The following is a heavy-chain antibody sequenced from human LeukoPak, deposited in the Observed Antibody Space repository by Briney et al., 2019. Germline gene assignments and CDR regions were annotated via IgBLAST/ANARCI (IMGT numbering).Heavy chain of an antibody. CDR3: FDS. CDR1: SGSLRNYY. V-gene: IGHV4-59*01. CDR2: IFFSGDA. D-gene: IGHD2-8*02. J-gene: IGHJ4*02. Sequence: SETPSLTCIVSSGSLRNYYWSWIRQPPGKGQERIGYIFFSGDAKHNPSHQSRVTISIDTANKFSLKLASVTAADTAVSGGFDSWGQGTPVTVSS.